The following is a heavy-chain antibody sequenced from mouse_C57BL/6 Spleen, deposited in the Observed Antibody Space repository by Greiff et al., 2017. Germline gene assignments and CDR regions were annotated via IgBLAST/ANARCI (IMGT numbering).Heavy chain of an antibody. J-gene: IGHJ3*01. CDR1: GFSLTSYG. Sequence: VQLVESGPGLVQPSQSLSITCTVSGFSLTSYGVHWVRQSPGKGLEWLGVIWSGGSTDYNAAFISRLSISKDNSKSQVFFKMNSLQADDTAIYYCARKRDYGFAYWGQGTLVTVSA. V-gene: IGHV2-2*01. CDR3: ARKRDYGFAY. D-gene: IGHD2-4*01. CDR2: IWSGGST.